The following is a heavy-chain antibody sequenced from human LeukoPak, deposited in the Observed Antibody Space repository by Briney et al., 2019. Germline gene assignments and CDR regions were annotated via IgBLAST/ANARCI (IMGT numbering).Heavy chain of an antibody. Sequence: PGGSLRLSCAASGFTFSSYAMSWVRQAPGQGLEWVSGISNSGVSTYHADSVKGRFTISRDNSKSMLYLQMNSLRAEDTAVYYCAKAQRRSRDFIDYWGQGTLVTVSS. CDR2: ISNSGVST. V-gene: IGHV3-23*01. J-gene: IGHJ4*02. D-gene: IGHD3-3*01. CDR3: AKAQRRSRDFIDY. CDR1: GFTFSSYA.